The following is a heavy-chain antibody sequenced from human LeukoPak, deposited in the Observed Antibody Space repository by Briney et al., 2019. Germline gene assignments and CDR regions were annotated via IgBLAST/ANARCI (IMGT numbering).Heavy chain of an antibody. CDR1: GYSFTSYW. J-gene: IGHJ4*02. V-gene: IGHV5-51*01. CDR2: IYPGDSDT. D-gene: IGHD3-22*01. CDR3: ASLGGPERDFDSSGYFDY. Sequence: GESLKISCKGSGYSFTSYWIGWVRQMPGKGLEWMGIIYPGDSDTRYSSSFQGQVTISADKSISTAYLQWSSLKASDTAMYYCASLGGPERDFDSSGYFDYWGQGTLVTVSS.